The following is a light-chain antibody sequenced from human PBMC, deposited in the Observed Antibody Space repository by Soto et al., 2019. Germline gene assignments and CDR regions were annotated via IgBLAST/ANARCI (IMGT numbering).Light chain of an antibody. V-gene: IGKV1-5*01. CDR3: QQYNSWRT. Sequence: DVHMTQSPSTLSASVGDRVTITCRASQSISSWLAWYQQKPGKAPKLLIYDASSLESGVPSRFSGSGSGTEFTLTISSLQPDDFATYYCQQYNSWRTFGQGTKVDIK. CDR2: DAS. CDR1: QSISSW. J-gene: IGKJ1*01.